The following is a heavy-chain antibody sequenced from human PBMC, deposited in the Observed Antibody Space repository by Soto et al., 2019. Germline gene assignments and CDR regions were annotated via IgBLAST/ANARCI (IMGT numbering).Heavy chain of an antibody. CDR2: INYSGRTT. CDR3: VKRRGSGNTYYSNMDV. V-gene: IGHV3-23*01. Sequence: EVQLLESGGGLVQPGGSLRLSCETSGFSFNTYAMTWVSQAPGMGLEWVAVINYSGRTTFHAQSVKGRFTISRDNSRNTVFLQMDSLRAEDTAVYYCVKRRGSGNTYYSNMDVWGLGTTVIVSS. J-gene: IGHJ6*02. CDR1: GFSFNTYA. D-gene: IGHD3-10*01.